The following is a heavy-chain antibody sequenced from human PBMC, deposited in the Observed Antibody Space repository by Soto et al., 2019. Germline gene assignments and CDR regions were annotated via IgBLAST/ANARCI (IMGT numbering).Heavy chain of an antibody. Sequence: GGSLRLSCAASGFTFSSYSMNWVRQAPGKGLEWVSYISSSSSTIYYADSVKGRFTISRDNAKNSLYLQMNSLRAEDTAVYYCARVDCSSTSCYVYYYYYYMDVWGKGTTVTVSS. D-gene: IGHD2-2*01. V-gene: IGHV3-48*01. CDR2: ISSSSSTI. CDR3: ARVDCSSTSCYVYYYYYYMDV. J-gene: IGHJ6*03. CDR1: GFTFSSYS.